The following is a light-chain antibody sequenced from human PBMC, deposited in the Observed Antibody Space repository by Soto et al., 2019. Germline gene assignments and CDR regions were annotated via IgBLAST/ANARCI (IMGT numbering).Light chain of an antibody. V-gene: IGKV1-5*03. CDR3: QHYNSYSEA. Sequence: DIQLTQSPSTLSASVGDIVTISCRASQSISSWLAWYQKKPGKAPKLMIYKASSLESGVPSRFSGSGSGTECNLTISSLQPDDFATYYCQHYNSYSEAFGQGTKVDI. CDR2: KAS. J-gene: IGKJ1*01. CDR1: QSISSW.